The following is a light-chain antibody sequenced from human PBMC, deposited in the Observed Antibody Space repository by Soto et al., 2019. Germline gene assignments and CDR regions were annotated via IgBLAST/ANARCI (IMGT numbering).Light chain of an antibody. CDR3: SSYTSISTVV. CDR2: DVS. V-gene: IGLV2-14*01. J-gene: IGLJ2*01. CDR1: SSDVGGYNY. Sequence: QLVLTQPASVSGSPGQSITISCTGTSSDVGGYNYVSWYRQHPGKAPKLMIYDVSNRPSGVSNRFSGSKSGNTASLTISGLQTEDEADYYCSSYTSISTVVFGGGTKVTVL.